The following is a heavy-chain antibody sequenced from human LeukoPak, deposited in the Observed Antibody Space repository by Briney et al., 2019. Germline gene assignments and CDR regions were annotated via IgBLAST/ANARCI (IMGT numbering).Heavy chain of an antibody. CDR3: ASILYG. J-gene: IGHJ4*02. CDR1: GFTVSTYS. CDR2: FSSGGRT. V-gene: IGHV3-53*01. D-gene: IGHD2-2*02. Sequence: PGGSLRLSCAASGFTVSTYSMSGVRQAPGKGLEWVATFSSGGRTSYADSVKGRFTISRDTSQNTVFLQMNSLRDEDTALYYCASILYGWGQGTLVTVSS.